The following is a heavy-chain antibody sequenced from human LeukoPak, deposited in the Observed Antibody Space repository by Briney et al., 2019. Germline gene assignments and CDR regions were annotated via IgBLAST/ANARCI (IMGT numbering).Heavy chain of an antibody. CDR2: IYYSGST. D-gene: IGHD6-6*01. CDR3: ASDYSSSSWGNYYYMDV. V-gene: IGHV4-59*01. Sequence: SETLSLTCTVSGGSISSYYWSWIRQPPGKGLEWIGYIYYSGSTNYNPSLKSRVTISVDTSKNQFSLKLSPVTAADTAVYYCASDYSSSSWGNYYYMDVWGKGTTVTVSS. CDR1: GGSISSYY. J-gene: IGHJ6*03.